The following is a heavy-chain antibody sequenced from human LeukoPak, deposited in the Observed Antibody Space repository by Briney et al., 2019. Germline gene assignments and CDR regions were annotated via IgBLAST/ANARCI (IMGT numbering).Heavy chain of an antibody. CDR1: GFTFSSNG. D-gene: IGHD6-19*01. Sequence: PWGSLRLSCAASGFTFSSNGMHWVRQAPRKGLEWGAVIWYDGSNEYYEDSVKGRFTISRDNSKNTLSLQMNALRAEDTAVYYCASLRTVAGIIDYWGQGRLVTVSS. V-gene: IGHV3-33*01. CDR3: ASLRTVAGIIDY. CDR2: IWYDGSNE. J-gene: IGHJ4*02.